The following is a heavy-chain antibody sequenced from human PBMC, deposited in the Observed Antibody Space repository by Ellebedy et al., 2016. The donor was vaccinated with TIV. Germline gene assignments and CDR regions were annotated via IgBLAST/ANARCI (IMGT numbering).Heavy chain of an antibody. CDR2: IVNSGRDT. CDR1: GFPFNTAG. J-gene: IGHJ4*02. Sequence: GGSLRLXXAASGFPFNTAGMIWVRQAPGKGLEWVATIVNSGRDTYYADPLKGRFTVSRDNTRNSVYLQMDSLTVEDTAVYYCARDGRESSRDLWGQGTLVTVSS. D-gene: IGHD3-16*02. V-gene: IGHV3-21*06. CDR3: ARDGRESSRDL.